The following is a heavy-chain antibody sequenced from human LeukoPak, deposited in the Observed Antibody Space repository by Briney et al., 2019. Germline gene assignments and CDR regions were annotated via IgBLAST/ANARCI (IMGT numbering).Heavy chain of an antibody. CDR1: GFTFSSYV. D-gene: IGHD3-22*01. V-gene: IGHV3-64*01. CDR2: IRSNGDST. J-gene: IGHJ3*02. CDR3: AREGHSSGHCGAFDI. Sequence: GGSLRLSCAASGFTFSSYVMHWVRQAPGKGLEYVSGIRSNGDSTHYVSSVKDRFTISRDNSKNTLYLQMGSLRAEDMAVYYCAREGHSSGHCGAFDIWGQGTMVTVSS.